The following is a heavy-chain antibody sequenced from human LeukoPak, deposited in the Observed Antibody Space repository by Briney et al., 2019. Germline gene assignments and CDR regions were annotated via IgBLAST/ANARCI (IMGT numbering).Heavy chain of an antibody. CDR3: ARGSKITMVRGVIISRYYYYYMDV. CDR2: MNPNSGNT. J-gene: IGHJ6*03. Sequence: AASVKVSCKASGYTFTSYDINWVRQATGQGLEWMGWMNPNSGNTGYAQKFQGRVTMTRNTSISTAYMELSSLRSEDTAVYYCARGSKITMVRGVIISRYYYYYMDVWGKGTTVTISS. CDR1: GYTFTSYD. V-gene: IGHV1-8*01. D-gene: IGHD3-10*01.